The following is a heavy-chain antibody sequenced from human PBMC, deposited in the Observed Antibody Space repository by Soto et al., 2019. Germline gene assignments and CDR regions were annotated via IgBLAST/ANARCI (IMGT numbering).Heavy chain of an antibody. Sequence: KPSETLSLTCTVSGGSISSYYWSWIRQPPGKGLEWIGYIYYSGSTNYNPSLKSRVTISVDTSKNQFSLKLSSVTAADTAVYYCARVKGLHGMDVWGQGTTVTVSS. CDR3: ARVKGLHGMDV. J-gene: IGHJ6*02. CDR1: GGSISSYY. V-gene: IGHV4-59*01. CDR2: IYYSGST.